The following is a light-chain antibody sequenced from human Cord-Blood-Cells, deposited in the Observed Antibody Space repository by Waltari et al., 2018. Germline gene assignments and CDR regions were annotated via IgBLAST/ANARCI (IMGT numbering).Light chain of an antibody. Sequence: QSALNQPPSVSGSPGQSITISCTGTSSDVGSYNLVSWYQQHPGKAPKLMIYEGSKRPSGVSNRFSGSKSGNTASLTISGLQAEDEADYYCCSYAGSSTLVFGGGTKLT. CDR1: SSDVGSYNL. CDR2: EGS. V-gene: IGLV2-23*01. J-gene: IGLJ2*01. CDR3: CSYAGSSTLV.